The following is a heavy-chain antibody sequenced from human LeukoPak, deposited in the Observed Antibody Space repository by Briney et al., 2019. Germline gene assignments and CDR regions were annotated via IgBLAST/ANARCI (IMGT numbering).Heavy chain of an antibody. J-gene: IGHJ4*02. CDR1: GFTFSSYA. Sequence: GGSLRLSCAASGFTFSSYAMSWVRQAPGKGLEWVSAISGSGGSTYYADSVKGRFTISRDNSKNTLYLQMNSLRAEDTAVYYCAKNPLGYCSSTSCYTLPVDYWGQGTLVTVSS. CDR2: ISGSGGST. CDR3: AKNPLGYCSSTSCYTLPVDY. D-gene: IGHD2-2*01. V-gene: IGHV3-23*01.